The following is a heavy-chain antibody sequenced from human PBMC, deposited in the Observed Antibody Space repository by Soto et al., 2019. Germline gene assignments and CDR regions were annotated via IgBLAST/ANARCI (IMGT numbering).Heavy chain of an antibody. CDR2: IYSSGST. D-gene: IGHD1-1*01. V-gene: IGHV4-31*03. J-gene: IGHJ6*02. Sequence: TLSLTCTVSGGSISSGGYYWSWIRQHPGKGLEWIGYIYSSGSTYYNPSLKSRLTISVDTSKNQFSLKLSSVTAADTAVYYCARLRTYGGGGTPPDVWGQGTTVTVSS. CDR1: GGSISSGGYY. CDR3: ARLRTYGGGGTPPDV.